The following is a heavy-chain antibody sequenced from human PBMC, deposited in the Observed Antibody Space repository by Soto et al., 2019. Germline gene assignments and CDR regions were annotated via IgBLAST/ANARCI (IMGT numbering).Heavy chain of an antibody. D-gene: IGHD5-12*01. CDR2: MNPNSGNT. CDR3: ARPELSESGYDPLPRDY. Sequence: ASVKVSCKASGYTFTSYDISWVRQATGQGLEWMGWMNPNSGNTGYAQKFQGRVTMTRNTSISTAYMELSSLRSEDTAVYYCARPELSESGYDPLPRDYWGQGTLVTVS. CDR1: GYTFTSYD. V-gene: IGHV1-8*01. J-gene: IGHJ4*02.